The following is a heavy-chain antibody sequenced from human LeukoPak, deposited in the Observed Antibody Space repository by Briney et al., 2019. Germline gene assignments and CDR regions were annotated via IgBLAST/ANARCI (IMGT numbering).Heavy chain of an antibody. CDR3: ARGGKYYDILTGPRYYYYMDV. CDR2: ISSSSSTI. D-gene: IGHD3-9*01. V-gene: IGHV3-48*01. CDR1: GFTFSSYS. J-gene: IGHJ6*03. Sequence: GGSLRLSCAASGFTFSSYSMNWVRQAPGKGLEWVSYISSSSSTIYYADSVKGRFTISRDNAKNSLYLQMNSLRAEDTAVYYCARGGKYYDILTGPRYYYYMDVWGKGTTVTVSS.